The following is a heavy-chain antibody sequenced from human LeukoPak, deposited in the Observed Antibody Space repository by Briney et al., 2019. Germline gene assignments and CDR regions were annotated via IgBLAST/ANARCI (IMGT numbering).Heavy chain of an antibody. V-gene: IGHV4-39*01. J-gene: IGHJ4*02. D-gene: IGHD4/OR15-4a*01. CDR3: ARRHTNDYGQPYFDY. CDR2: IYFSGNT. Sequence: SETLSLTCTVSGGSISSSGYYWGWIRQPPGKGLEWTGSIYFSGNTYYNPSLKSRVTISVDTSKNQFSLKLSSVTAADTALYFCARRHTNDYGQPYFDYWGQGTLVTVSS. CDR1: GGSISSSGYY.